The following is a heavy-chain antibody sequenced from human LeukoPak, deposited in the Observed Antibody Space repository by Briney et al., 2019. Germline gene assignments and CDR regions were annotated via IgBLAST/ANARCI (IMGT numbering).Heavy chain of an antibody. CDR3: ARTSMTTVREWFDP. Sequence: GASVKVSCKASGGTFSSYAISWVRQAPGQGLEWMGGIIPIFGTANYAQKFQGRVTITADKSTSTAYMELSSLRSDDTAVYYCARTSMTTVREWFDPWGQGTLVTVSS. J-gene: IGHJ5*02. D-gene: IGHD4-17*01. CDR2: IIPIFGTA. CDR1: GGTFSSYA. V-gene: IGHV1-69*06.